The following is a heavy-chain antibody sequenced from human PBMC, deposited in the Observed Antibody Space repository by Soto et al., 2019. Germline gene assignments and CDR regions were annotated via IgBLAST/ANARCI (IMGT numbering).Heavy chain of an antibody. CDR3: ARVYCSGGGCYSIDY. CDR1: GYTFTSYY. J-gene: IGHJ4*02. D-gene: IGHD2-15*01. CDR2: INPSGGT. V-gene: IGHV1-46*03. Sequence: QVQLVQSGAEVKKPGASVKVSCKASGYTFTSYYMHWVRQAPGQGLEWMGIINPSGGTSYAQKVQGRVTMTRDTSTSTVYMELSSLRSEDTAVYYCARVYCSGGGCYSIDYWGQGTLVTVSS.